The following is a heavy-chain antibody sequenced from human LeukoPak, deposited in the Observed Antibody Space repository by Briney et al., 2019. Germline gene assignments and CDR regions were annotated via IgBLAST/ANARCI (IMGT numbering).Heavy chain of an antibody. CDR3: ARVRVAAAGNAKRVYFDY. D-gene: IGHD6-13*01. CDR1: GFTFSSYW. V-gene: IGHV3-74*01. J-gene: IGHJ4*02. CDR2: INSDGSST. Sequence: GGSLRLSCAASGFTFSSYWMHWVRDARGKGRVWVSRINSDGSSTIYADSVKGRFPISRDNAKNTLYLQMNSLRAEDTAVYYCARVRVAAAGNAKRVYFDYWGQGTLVTVSS.